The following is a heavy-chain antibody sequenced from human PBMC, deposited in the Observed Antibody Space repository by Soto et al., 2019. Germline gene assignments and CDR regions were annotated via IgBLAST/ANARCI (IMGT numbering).Heavy chain of an antibody. J-gene: IGHJ3*02. CDR3: AKDREAAVGPGAFDI. CDR2: ISTTSRYI. V-gene: IGHV3-21*01. Sequence: GGSLRLSCAASGFTFSSNTMNWVRQAPGKGLEWVSSISTTSRYIYYGDSVKGRFTISRDNAKNSLYLQMNSLRAEDTAVYYCAKDREAAVGPGAFDIWGQWTMVTVSS. D-gene: IGHD6-13*01. CDR1: GFTFSSNT.